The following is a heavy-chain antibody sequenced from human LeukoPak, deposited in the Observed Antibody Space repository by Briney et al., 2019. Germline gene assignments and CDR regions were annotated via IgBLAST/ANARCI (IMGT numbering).Heavy chain of an antibody. CDR3: ATSPRGRFSVVDY. Sequence: SETLSLTCTVSGGSISSSDDFWGWIRQAPGKGLEWIGSMSFTGTIYYNPSLQSRVTTSVDTSKNQFSLKLNSVTAADTALYYCATSPRGRFSVVDYWGQGTLVTVSS. D-gene: IGHD2-21*01. J-gene: IGHJ4*02. V-gene: IGHV4-39*01. CDR2: MSFTGTI. CDR1: GGSISSSDDF.